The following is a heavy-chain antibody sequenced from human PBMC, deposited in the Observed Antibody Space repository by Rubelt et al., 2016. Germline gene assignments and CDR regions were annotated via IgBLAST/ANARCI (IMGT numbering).Heavy chain of an antibody. Sequence: QVQLVQSGAEVKKPGASVKVSCKASGYTFTSYAMHWVRQAPGQRLGWMGWINAGNGNTTYSQKFQSSVTLTRDTSESTAYMELSSLRSEDTAVYYCARSKDTAMVTDADWYFDLWGRGTLVTVSS. CDR2: INAGNGNT. CDR3: ARSKDTAMVTDADWYFDL. CDR1: GYTFTSYA. D-gene: IGHD5-18*01. V-gene: IGHV1-3*01. J-gene: IGHJ2*01.